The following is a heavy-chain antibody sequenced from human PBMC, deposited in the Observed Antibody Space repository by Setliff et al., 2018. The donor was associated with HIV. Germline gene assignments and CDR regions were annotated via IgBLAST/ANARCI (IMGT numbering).Heavy chain of an antibody. V-gene: IGHV4-59*08. J-gene: IGHJ6*03. CDR1: GASMSSYF. CDR3: ARGILFFYYMDI. Sequence: SETLSLTCTVSGASMSSYFWSWVRQTPGKGLEWIGYVLSSGSATYNPSLKSRVAMSVDTSKNQVSLSLASPTAADTAVYYCARGILFFYYMDIWGRGTTVTVSS. CDR2: VLSSGSA. D-gene: IGHD2-21*01.